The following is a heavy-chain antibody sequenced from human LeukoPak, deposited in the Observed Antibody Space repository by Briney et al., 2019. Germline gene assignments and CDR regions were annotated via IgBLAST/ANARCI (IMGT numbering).Heavy chain of an antibody. J-gene: IGHJ6*03. V-gene: IGHV1-8*03. CDR3: ARGVPDIVVVPAAMNYYYYMDV. Sequence: EASVKVSCKASGYTFTSYDINWVRQATGQGLEWMGWMNPNSGNTGYAQKFQGRVTITRNTSISTAYMELSSLRSEDTAVYYCARGVPDIVVVPAAMNYYYYMDVWGKGTTVTVSS. CDR1: GYTFTSYD. CDR2: MNPNSGNT. D-gene: IGHD2-2*01.